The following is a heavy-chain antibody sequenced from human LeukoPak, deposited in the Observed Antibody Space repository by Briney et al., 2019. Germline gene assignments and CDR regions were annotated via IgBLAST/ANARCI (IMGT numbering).Heavy chain of an antibody. V-gene: IGHV5-51*03. Sequence: PGEPLKISCKGFGYRFTNYWIGWARQLPGKGLEWMGIIYPGDSDTRYSPSFQGQVTISADKSINTAYLQWSSLKASDTAMYYCVLAGSGSYYFDYWGQGILVTVSS. CDR1: GYRFTNYW. CDR2: IYPGDSDT. J-gene: IGHJ4*02. D-gene: IGHD3-10*01. CDR3: VLAGSGSYYFDY.